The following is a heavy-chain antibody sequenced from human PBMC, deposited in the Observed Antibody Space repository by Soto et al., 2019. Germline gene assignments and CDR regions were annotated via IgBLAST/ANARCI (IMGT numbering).Heavy chain of an antibody. D-gene: IGHD3-22*01. CDR1: GGSISSSSYY. CDR3: ARHRYYYDSSGYYAPGSFDY. V-gene: IGHV4-39*01. CDR2: IYYSGST. Sequence: SETLSLTCTVSGGSISSSSYYWGWIRQPPGKGLEWIGSIYYSGSTYYNPSLKSRVTISVDTSKNQFSLKLSSVTAADTAVYYCARHRYYYDSSGYYAPGSFDYWGQGTLVTVSS. J-gene: IGHJ4*02.